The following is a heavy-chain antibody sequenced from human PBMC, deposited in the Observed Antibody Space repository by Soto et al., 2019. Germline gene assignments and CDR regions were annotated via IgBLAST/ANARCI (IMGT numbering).Heavy chain of an antibody. Sequence: QVQLQESGPGLVKPSETQSITCTVSGGSISSYYWSWIRQPPGKGLEWIGYIYYSGSTNYNPSLKSRVTISVDTSKNQFSLKLSSVTAADTAVYYCARHGEGYCSGGSCYPNSFDYWGQGTLVTVSS. D-gene: IGHD2-15*01. CDR3: ARHGEGYCSGGSCYPNSFDY. J-gene: IGHJ4*02. CDR2: IYYSGST. CDR1: GGSISSYY. V-gene: IGHV4-59*08.